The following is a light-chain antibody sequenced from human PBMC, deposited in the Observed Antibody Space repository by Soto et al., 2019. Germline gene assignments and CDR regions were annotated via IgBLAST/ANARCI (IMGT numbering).Light chain of an antibody. V-gene: IGKV3-15*01. CDR2: GAS. J-gene: IGKJ4*01. CDR3: QQYNIWPLT. CDR1: QSVGSS. Sequence: EVVMTQSPATLSVSPGERATLSCRASQSVGSSLAWYQQTPGQAPRVLIYGASTRATGIPARFSGSGSETEFTLTISSLQSEDFGVYYCQQYNIWPLTFGGGTKVQIK.